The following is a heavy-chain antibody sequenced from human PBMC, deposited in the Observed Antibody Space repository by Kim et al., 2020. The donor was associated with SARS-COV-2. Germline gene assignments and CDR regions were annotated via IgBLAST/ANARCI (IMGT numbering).Heavy chain of an antibody. D-gene: IGHD3-10*01. Sequence: SETLSLTCAVSGGSVTSNWWSWVRQPPGKGLEWIGEMYHSGTTNYNPSLKSRVTISIDISENRVSLYLISVTAADTAVYYCTGVLSGTVSDYWGQGTLVAVS. CDR2: MYHSGTT. J-gene: IGHJ4*02. CDR3: TGVLSGTVSDY. V-gene: IGHV4-4*02. CDR1: GGSVTSNW.